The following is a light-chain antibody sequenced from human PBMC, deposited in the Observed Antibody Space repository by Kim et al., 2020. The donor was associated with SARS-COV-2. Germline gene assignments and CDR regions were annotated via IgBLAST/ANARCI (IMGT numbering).Light chain of an antibody. V-gene: IGKV1-17*01. CDR2: GAS. Sequence: ASGGERVTITCRARQAIRNDLGWYQQKPGEAPKCLMYGASILQGGVPSRFSGSGSGTEFTLTISSLQPEDFATYFCVQQSGHPRTFGQGTKVDIK. CDR1: QAIRND. J-gene: IGKJ1*01. CDR3: VQQSGHPRT.